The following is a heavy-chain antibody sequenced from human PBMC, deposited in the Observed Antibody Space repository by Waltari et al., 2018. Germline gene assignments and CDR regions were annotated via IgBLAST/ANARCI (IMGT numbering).Heavy chain of an antibody. J-gene: IGHJ6*02. CDR1: GYTFTAYY. D-gene: IGHD3-10*01. V-gene: IGHV1-2*02. Sequence: VQLVQSGAEVKKPGASVKVSCMASGYTFTAYYLPCVRQAPGQGLEWMGWINPYSGATNSAQKFQGRVTMTRDTSVSTAYMELRSLRSDDTAVYYCARDREASMASFYYYGLDVWGLGTTVIVSS. CDR2: INPYSGAT. CDR3: ARDREASMASFYYYGLDV.